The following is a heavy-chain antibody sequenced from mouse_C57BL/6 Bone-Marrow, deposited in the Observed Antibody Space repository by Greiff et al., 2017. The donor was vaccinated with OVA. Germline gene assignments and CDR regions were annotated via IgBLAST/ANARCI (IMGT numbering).Heavy chain of an antibody. CDR2: ISSGGDYI. J-gene: IGHJ2*01. CDR1: GFTFSSYA. Sequence: DVKLQESGEGLVKPGGSLKLSCAASGFTFSSYAMSWVRQTPEKRLEWVAYISSGGDYIYYADTVKGRFTISRDNARNTLYLQMSSLKSEDTAMYYCTRGYGSSGDFDYWGQGTTLTVSS. D-gene: IGHD1-1*01. V-gene: IGHV5-9-1*02. CDR3: TRGYGSSGDFDY.